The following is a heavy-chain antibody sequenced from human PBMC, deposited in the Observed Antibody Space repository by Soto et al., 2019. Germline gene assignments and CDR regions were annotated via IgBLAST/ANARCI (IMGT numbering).Heavy chain of an antibody. Sequence: QVQLVQSEAELKKPGASVKVSCEASGYTFINHGISWVRQAPGQVLEWMGWVSGSKGNTKYAQKCQGRVTMTTETSTSTAHMELRNLRSDDTAVYFCARDFYPLAYYFDPWGQGTLVTVSS. CDR2: VSGSKGNT. CDR3: ARDFYPLAYYFDP. V-gene: IGHV1-18*04. CDR1: GYTFINHG. J-gene: IGHJ4*02.